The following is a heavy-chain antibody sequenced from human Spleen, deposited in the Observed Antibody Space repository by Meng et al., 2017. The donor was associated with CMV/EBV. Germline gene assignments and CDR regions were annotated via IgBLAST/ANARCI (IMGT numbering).Heavy chain of an antibody. CDR1: GGSISSSY. V-gene: IGHV4-4*07. J-gene: IGHJ5*02. Sequence: QVQRQEPGPEPGKPSQTPALTCTVSGGSISSSYWSWCRQPAGKGLEWIGRIYTSGSTNYNPSLKSRVTMSVDTSKNQFSLKLSSVTAADTAVYYCARDGVRWRYFNWFDPWGQGTLVTVSS. D-gene: IGHD2/OR15-2a*01. CDR2: IYTSGST. CDR3: ARDGVRWRYFNWFDP.